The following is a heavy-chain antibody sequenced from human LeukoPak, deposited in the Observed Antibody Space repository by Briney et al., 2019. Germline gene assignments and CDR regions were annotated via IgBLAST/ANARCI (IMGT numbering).Heavy chain of an antibody. CDR2: IIPILGIA. D-gene: IGHD3-22*01. CDR1: GGTFSTCA. V-gene: IGHV1-69*04. J-gene: IGHJ4*02. Sequence: SVKVSCKASGGTFSTCAISWVRQAPGQGLEWMGRIIPILGIANYAQKFQGRVTITADKSTSTAYMELSSLRSEDTAVYYCARADYYDSSGYESQEFFDYWGQGTLVTVSS. CDR3: ARADYYDSSGYESQEFFDY.